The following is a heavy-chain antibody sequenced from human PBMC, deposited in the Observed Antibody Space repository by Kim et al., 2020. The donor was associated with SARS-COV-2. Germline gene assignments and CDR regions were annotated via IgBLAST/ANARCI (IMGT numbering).Heavy chain of an antibody. Sequence: GGSLRLSCAASGFTFSNYGMHWVRQAPGKGLEWVAVISYDGSNKYYADSVKGRFTISRDNSKNTLYVQMNSLRAEDTAVYHCAKGGHHYYYDSSGYFGDAFDIWGQGTMVTVSS. D-gene: IGHD3-22*01. CDR2: ISYDGSNK. CDR3: AKGGHHYYYDSSGYFGDAFDI. CDR1: GFTFSNYG. J-gene: IGHJ3*02. V-gene: IGHV3-30*18.